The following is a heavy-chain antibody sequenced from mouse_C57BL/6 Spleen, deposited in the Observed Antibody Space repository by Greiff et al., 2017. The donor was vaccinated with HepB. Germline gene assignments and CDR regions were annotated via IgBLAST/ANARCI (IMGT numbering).Heavy chain of an antibody. J-gene: IGHJ4*01. CDR1: GFTFSDYG. Sequence: DVKLVESGGGLVKPGGSLKLSCAASGFTFSDYGMHWVRQAPEKGLEWVAYISSGSSTIYYADTVKGRFTFSRDNAKNTLFLQMTSLRSEDTAMYYCARNDCYAMDYWGQGTSVTVSS. CDR2: ISSGSSTI. V-gene: IGHV5-17*01. CDR3: ARNDCYAMDY.